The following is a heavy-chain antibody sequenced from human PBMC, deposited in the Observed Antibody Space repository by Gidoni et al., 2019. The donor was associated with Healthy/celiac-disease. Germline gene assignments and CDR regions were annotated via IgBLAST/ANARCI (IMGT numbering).Heavy chain of an antibody. D-gene: IGHD1-26*01. J-gene: IGHJ4*02. CDR1: GVTVDDYA. Sequence: EVQLVESGGGLVQPGRSLRLSCAASGVTVDDYAMHWVRQAPGKGLGWVSGISWNSGSIGYADSVKGRFTISRDNAKNSLYLQMNSLRAEDTALYYCAKDSGSYPASPDYWGQGTLVTVSS. CDR3: AKDSGSYPASPDY. V-gene: IGHV3-9*01. CDR2: ISWNSGSI.